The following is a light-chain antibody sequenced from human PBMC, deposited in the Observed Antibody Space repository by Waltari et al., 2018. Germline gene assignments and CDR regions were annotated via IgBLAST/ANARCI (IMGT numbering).Light chain of an antibody. CDR2: GAS. Sequence: EIVMTQSPATLSVSPGERATLSCRASQRVSSNLAWYQQKLGQAPRLLIYGASTRSTGMPARFSGSGSGTEFTLTISSLQSEDFALYYCQQYNNWPPFTFGQGTKLEIK. J-gene: IGKJ2*01. CDR3: QQYNNWPPFT. V-gene: IGKV3-15*01. CDR1: QRVSSN.